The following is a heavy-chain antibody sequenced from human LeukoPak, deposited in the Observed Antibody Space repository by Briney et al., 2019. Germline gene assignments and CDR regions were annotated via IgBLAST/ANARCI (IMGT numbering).Heavy chain of an antibody. J-gene: IGHJ4*02. CDR1: GFKFNTYI. D-gene: IGHD2-8*01. V-gene: IGHV3-48*01. CDR2: INSGGTVR. Sequence: GGSLRLSCAASGFKFNTYIMNWIRQAPGKGLEWVSIINSGGTVRYYADSVRGRFTISRDNARNSLYLQMNSLRGEDTAVYYCARDLGYCTNGVCHTRFDYWGQGTLVAVSS. CDR3: ARDLGYCTNGVCHTRFDY.